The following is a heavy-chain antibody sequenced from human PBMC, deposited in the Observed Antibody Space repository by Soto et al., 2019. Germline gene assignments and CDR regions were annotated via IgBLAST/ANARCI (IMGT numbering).Heavy chain of an antibody. V-gene: IGHV1-69*08. CDR3: ARDGEQQLAFDY. CDR1: GGTFSSYT. J-gene: IGHJ4*02. CDR2: IIPILGIA. D-gene: IGHD6-13*01. Sequence: QVQLVQSGAEVKKPGSSVKVSCKASGGTFSSYTISWVRQAPGQGLEWMGRIIPILGIANYAQKFQGRVTITADKSTSTAYMELSSLRSEGTAVYYCARDGEQQLAFDYWGQGTLVTVSS.